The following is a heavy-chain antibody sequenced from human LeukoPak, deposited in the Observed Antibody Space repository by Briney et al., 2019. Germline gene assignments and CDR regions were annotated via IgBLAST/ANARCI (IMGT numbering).Heavy chain of an antibody. J-gene: IGHJ4*02. CDR1: GYRFSNYW. V-gene: IGHV5-51*01. CDR2: IYPGYSDT. D-gene: IGHD3-22*01. CDR3: TRQGVYYSDSSAFYY. Sequence: GESLKISCKGSGYRFSNYWIGWVRQRPGKGLELVGAIYPGYSDTGYSPSFQGQVTISADKSITTAYLQWTSLRASDTATYFCTRQGVYYSDSSAFYYWGQGTLVTVSS.